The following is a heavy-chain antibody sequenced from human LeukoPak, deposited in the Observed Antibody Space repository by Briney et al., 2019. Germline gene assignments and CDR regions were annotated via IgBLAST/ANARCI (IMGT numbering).Heavy chain of an antibody. Sequence: SETLSLTCTVSGGSISSSSYYWGWIRQPPGKGLEWIGSIYYSGSTNYNPSLKSRVTISVDTSKNQFSLKLSSVTAADTAVYYCARGATIFGYMDVWGKGTTVTVSS. CDR2: IYYSGST. CDR3: ARGATIFGYMDV. CDR1: GGSISSSSYY. J-gene: IGHJ6*03. V-gene: IGHV4-39*07. D-gene: IGHD3-3*01.